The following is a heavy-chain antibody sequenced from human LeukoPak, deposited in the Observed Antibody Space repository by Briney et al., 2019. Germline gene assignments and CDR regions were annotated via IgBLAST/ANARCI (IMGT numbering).Heavy chain of an antibody. J-gene: IGHJ3*02. CDR3: ARVRYSSSWRAFDI. Sequence: SETLSLTCTVSGGSIGSYYWSWIRQPAGKGLEWIGRIYTSGSTNYNPSLKSRVTMSVDTSKNQFSLKLSSVTAADTAVYYCARVRYSSSWRAFDIWGQGTMVTVSS. V-gene: IGHV4-4*07. CDR2: IYTSGST. CDR1: GGSIGSYY. D-gene: IGHD6-13*01.